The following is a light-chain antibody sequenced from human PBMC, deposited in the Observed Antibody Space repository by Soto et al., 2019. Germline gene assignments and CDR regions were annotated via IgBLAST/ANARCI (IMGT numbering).Light chain of an antibody. V-gene: IGKV3-20*01. J-gene: IGKJ1*01. CDR2: GAS. Sequence: EIVLTQSPGTLSLSPGERATLSCRASHSVSGNYLAWYQQTPGQAPRLLIYGASSTATGIPDRFSGSGSGTDFPLTISRLEHEDFAVYYCQQYGSSGTFGQGTKVDIK. CDR1: HSVSGNY. CDR3: QQYGSSGT.